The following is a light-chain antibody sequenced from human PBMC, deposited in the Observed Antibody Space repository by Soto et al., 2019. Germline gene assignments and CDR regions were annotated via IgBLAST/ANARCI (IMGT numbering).Light chain of an antibody. J-gene: IGKJ2*01. V-gene: IGKV3-15*01. CDR2: GAS. CDR1: QSVSSN. Sequence: EIVMTQSPATLSVSPGERATLSCRASQSVSSNLAWYQQKPGQDRRLLIYGASTRATGIPARFSGSGSGTAFTLTISSLQSEDFAVYYCQQYNDWPYTFAQGTKLEIK. CDR3: QQYNDWPYT.